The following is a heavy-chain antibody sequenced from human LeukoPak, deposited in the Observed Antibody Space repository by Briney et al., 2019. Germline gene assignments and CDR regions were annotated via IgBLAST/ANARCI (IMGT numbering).Heavy chain of an antibody. J-gene: IGHJ5*02. D-gene: IGHD1-1*01. V-gene: IGHV4-31*03. CDR3: ARERSLKVNDDQNWFDP. Sequence: PSETLSLTCTVSGGSISSGGYYWSWIRQHPGKGLEWIGYIYYSGSTYYNPSLKSRVTISVDTSKNQFSLKLSSVTAADTAVYYCARERSLKVNDDQNWFDPWGQGTLVTVSS. CDR1: GGSISSGGYY. CDR2: IYYSGST.